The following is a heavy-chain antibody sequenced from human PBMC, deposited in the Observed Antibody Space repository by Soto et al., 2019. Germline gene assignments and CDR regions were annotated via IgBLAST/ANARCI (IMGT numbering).Heavy chain of an antibody. Sequence: QVHLVQSGAEVKKPGASVKVSCKASGYTFTSYVIFWVRQAPGQGLEWMGWISGYTGNTNYAQKFHGRVTVTADTSKTTAYMELRSLRSDGTAVYYGARGGAFKGVDAFDIWGQGTLGTVSS. J-gene: IGHJ3*02. D-gene: IGHD1-26*01. CDR1: GYTFTSYV. CDR3: ARGGAFKGVDAFDI. V-gene: IGHV1-18*04. CDR2: ISGYTGNT.